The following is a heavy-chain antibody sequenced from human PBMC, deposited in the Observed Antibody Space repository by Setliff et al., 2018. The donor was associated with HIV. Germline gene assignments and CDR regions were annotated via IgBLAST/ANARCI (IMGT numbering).Heavy chain of an antibody. D-gene: IGHD3-16*01. J-gene: IGHJ4*02. Sequence: SVKVSCKAAGGTFSGHAINWVRQAPGQGVEWMGEIIPLFGTAHYAQRFQDRVTMTRDTSISTAYMELSRLTSDDTALYYCAREGFGNTGDLGMAVLDYWGQGTLVTVSS. CDR3: AREGFGNTGDLGMAVLDY. V-gene: IGHV1-69*05. CDR2: IIPLFGTA. CDR1: GGTFSGHA.